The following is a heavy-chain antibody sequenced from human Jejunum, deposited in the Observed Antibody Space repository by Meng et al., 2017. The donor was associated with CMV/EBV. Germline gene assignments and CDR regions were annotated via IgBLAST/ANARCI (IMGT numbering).Heavy chain of an antibody. D-gene: IGHD3-16*01. Sequence: FTFSIYEMNWVRQAPGKGLEWVSGINWNSGSIGYADSVKGRFTISRDNAKNSLYLQMSSLRPEDTALYYCVKDIRGGYFYYGMDVWGQGTMVTVSS. CDR2: INWNSGSI. J-gene: IGHJ6*02. V-gene: IGHV3-9*01. CDR3: VKDIRGGYFYYGMDV. CDR1: FTFSIYE.